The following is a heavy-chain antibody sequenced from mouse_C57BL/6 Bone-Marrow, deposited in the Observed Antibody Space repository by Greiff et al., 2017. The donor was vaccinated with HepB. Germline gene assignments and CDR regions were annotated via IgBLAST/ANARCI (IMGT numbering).Heavy chain of an antibody. CDR3: ARYDGYSFDY. CDR1: GFSLTSYG. Sequence: VQRVESGPGLVQPSQSLSITCTVSGFSLTSYGVHWVRQSPGKGLEWLGVIWSGGSTDYNAAFISRLSISKDNSKSQVFFKMNSLQADDTAIYYCARYDGYSFDYWGQGTTLTVS. J-gene: IGHJ2*01. V-gene: IGHV2-2*01. CDR2: IWSGGST. D-gene: IGHD2-3*01.